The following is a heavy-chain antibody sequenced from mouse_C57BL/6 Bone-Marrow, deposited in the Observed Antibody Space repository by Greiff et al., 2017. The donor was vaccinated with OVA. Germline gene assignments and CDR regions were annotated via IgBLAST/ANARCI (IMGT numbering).Heavy chain of an antibody. D-gene: IGHD2-3*01. J-gene: IGHJ4*01. V-gene: IGHV1-69*01. CDR2: IDPSDSYT. CDR3: ARGYYIRSYAMDY. CDR1: GYTFTSYW. Sequence: QVQLQQPGAELVMPGASVKLSCKASGYTFTSYWMHWVKQRPGQGLEWIGEIDPSDSYTNYNQKFKGKSTLTVDKSSSTAYMQLSSLTSEDSAVYYCARGYYIRSYAMDYWGQGTSVTVSS.